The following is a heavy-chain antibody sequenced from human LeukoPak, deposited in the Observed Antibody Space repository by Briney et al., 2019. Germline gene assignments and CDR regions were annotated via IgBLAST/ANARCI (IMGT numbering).Heavy chain of an antibody. Sequence: PGGSLRLSCAASGFTFSSYSMNWVRPAPGKGLEWVSYISSSSSTIYYADSVKGRFTISRDNAKNSLYLQMNSLRAEDTAVYYRARDLNKDSSSPLDYWGQGTLVTVSS. J-gene: IGHJ4*02. CDR3: ARDLNKDSSSPLDY. D-gene: IGHD5-18*01. V-gene: IGHV3-48*01. CDR1: GFTFSSYS. CDR2: ISSSSSTI.